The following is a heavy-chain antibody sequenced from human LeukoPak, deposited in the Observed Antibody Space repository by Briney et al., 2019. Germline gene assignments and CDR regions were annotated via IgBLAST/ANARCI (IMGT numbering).Heavy chain of an antibody. CDR2: ISYEGSNE. J-gene: IGHJ4*02. CDR1: GFTIDTYA. D-gene: IGHD5-12*01. CDR3: ASEDIAATIGYDY. V-gene: IGHV3-30*04. Sequence: GRSLRLSCAASGFTIDTYAMHWVRQAPGKGLEWVAVISYEGSNEDYADSVKGRFTISRDNSKNTLYLQMNNLRTEDTAVYYCASEDIAATIGYDYWGPGTLVTVSS.